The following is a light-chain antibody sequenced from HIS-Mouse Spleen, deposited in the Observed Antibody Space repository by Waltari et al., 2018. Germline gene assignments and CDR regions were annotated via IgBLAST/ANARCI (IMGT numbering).Light chain of an antibody. J-gene: IGKJ3*01. Sequence: DIQMTQSPSSLSASVGDRVTITCRASQNISSYLNWYQQKPGKAPKLLIYAASSLQSGVPSRFSGSVSGTDFTLTISSLQPEDFATYYCQQSYSTPFTFGPGTKVDIK. CDR2: AAS. V-gene: IGKV1-39*01. CDR1: QNISSY. CDR3: QQSYSTPFT.